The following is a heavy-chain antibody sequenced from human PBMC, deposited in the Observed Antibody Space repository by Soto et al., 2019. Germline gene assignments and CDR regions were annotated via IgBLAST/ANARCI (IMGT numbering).Heavy chain of an antibody. J-gene: IGHJ3*02. Sequence: ASVKVSCKASGGTFSSYAISWVRQAPGQGLEWMGGIIPIFGTTNYSQKFKGRVTITTDASTSTAYMELSSLRSEDTAVYYFARDNYDILTGYSDDAFDIWGQGTMVTVSS. CDR1: GGTFSSYA. CDR3: ARDNYDILTGYSDDAFDI. D-gene: IGHD3-9*01. V-gene: IGHV1-69*05. CDR2: IIPIFGTT.